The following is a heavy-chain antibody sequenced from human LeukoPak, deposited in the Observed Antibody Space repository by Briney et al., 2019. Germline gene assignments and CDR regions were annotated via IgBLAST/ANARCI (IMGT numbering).Heavy chain of an antibody. D-gene: IGHD6-13*01. CDR1: GFSLSTSGVG. Sequence: ESGPTLVKPIQTLTLTCTLSGFSLSTSGVGVAWIRQPPGKALEWLALIYWDDDNRYSPSLKSRLTITKDTSKNQVVLTMTNMDPVDTATYYCAHFFSAAGYFDYWGQGTLVTVSS. CDR2: IYWDDDN. V-gene: IGHV2-5*02. J-gene: IGHJ4*02. CDR3: AHFFSAAGYFDY.